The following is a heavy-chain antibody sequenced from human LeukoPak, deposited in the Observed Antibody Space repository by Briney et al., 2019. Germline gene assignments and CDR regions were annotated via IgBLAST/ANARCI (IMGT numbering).Heavy chain of an antibody. D-gene: IGHD3-9*01. J-gene: IGHJ4*02. V-gene: IGHV4-59*01. CDR2: IYYSGST. CDR1: GGSISSYY. Sequence: SETLSLTCTVSGGSISSYYWSWIRQPPGKGLEWIGYIYYSGSTNYNPSLKSRVTISVDTSKNQFSPKLSSVTAADTAVYYCARAINFGWLLLDYWGQGTLVTVSS. CDR3: ARAINFGWLLLDY.